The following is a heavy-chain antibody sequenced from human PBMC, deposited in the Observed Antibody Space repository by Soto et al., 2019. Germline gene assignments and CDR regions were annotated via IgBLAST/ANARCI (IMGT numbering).Heavy chain of an antibody. J-gene: IGHJ6*02. V-gene: IGHV1-18*03. Sequence: QVQLVQSGAEVKKPGASVKVSCKASGYTFTSYGISWVRQAPGQGLEWMGWISAYNGNTNYAQKLQGRVTMTTNTSTSIAYMDLRRVRSDDMAVYYCAIEKVVGYGDYEYYYCGMDVWGQGTTVTVSS. CDR1: GYTFTSYG. CDR2: ISAYNGNT. D-gene: IGHD4-17*01. CDR3: AIEKVVGYGDYEYYYCGMDV.